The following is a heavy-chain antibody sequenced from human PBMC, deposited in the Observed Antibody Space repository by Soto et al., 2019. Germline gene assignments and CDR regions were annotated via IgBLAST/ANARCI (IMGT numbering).Heavy chain of an antibody. J-gene: IGHJ4*02. CDR3: ARDFWKSFDY. V-gene: IGHV3-11*01. CDR1: GFAFSNYY. CDR2: ITSSGSTI. D-gene: IGHD3-3*01. Sequence: GSLRLSCAASGFAFSNYYMNWIRQAPGKGLEWVSYITSSGSTIYYADSVKGRFTISRDNAKNSLYLQMNSLRAEDTAVYYCARDFWKSFDYWGQGIMVTVSS.